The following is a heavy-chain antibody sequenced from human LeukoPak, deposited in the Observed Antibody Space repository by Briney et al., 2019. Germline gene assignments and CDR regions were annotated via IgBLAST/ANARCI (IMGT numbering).Heavy chain of an antibody. Sequence: GGSLRLSCAASGFTVSSNYMSWVRQAPGKGLEWVSVIYSGGSTYYADSVKGRFTISRDNSKNTLYLQMNSLRAEDTAVYYCARAHLPAAISRGKNWFDPWGQGTLVTVSS. CDR3: ARAHLPAAISRGKNWFDP. D-gene: IGHD2-2*01. CDR2: IYSGGST. J-gene: IGHJ5*02. V-gene: IGHV3-66*01. CDR1: GFTVSSNY.